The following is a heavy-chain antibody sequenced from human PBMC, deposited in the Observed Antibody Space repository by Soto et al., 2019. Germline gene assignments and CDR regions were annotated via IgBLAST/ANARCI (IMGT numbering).Heavy chain of an antibody. CDR3: ARRHLAVAVSPWFDP. CDR1: GLSITDSEMG. CDR2: IDSSGEK. Sequence: QVTLKESGPVLVKPTETLTLRCTVSGLSITDSEMGVSWIRQPPGKALEWLAHIDSSGEKSYRTFLKSRLTISKDTSKSQIVLIMTNMDPADTATYYCARRHLAVAVSPWFDPWGQEILVTVSS. V-gene: IGHV2-26*01. J-gene: IGHJ5*02. D-gene: IGHD3-16*01.